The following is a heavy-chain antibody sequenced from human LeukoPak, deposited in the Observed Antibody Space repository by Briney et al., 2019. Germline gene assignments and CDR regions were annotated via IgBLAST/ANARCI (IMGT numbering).Heavy chain of an antibody. CDR1: GFTFSNYA. CDR2: VSYDGSNK. Sequence: PGGSLRLSCAASGFTFSNYAMHWVRQAPGKGLEWVAVVSYDGSNKYYADSVKGRFTISRDNSKNTLFLQMNSLRAEDTAVYYCARGRRQRPYYYYMDVWGKGTTVTISS. J-gene: IGHJ6*03. V-gene: IGHV3-30*03. CDR3: ARGRRQRPYYYYMDV.